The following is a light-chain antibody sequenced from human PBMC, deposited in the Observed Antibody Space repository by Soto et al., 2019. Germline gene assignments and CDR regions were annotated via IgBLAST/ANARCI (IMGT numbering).Light chain of an antibody. V-gene: IGKV3-20*01. CDR1: QSVSSSY. Sequence: EIVLTQSPGTLSLSPGARATLSCRASQSVSSSYLAWYQQKPGQAPRLLIYGACSRATGIPDRFSGSGSGTDFTLTISRLEPEGLAVYYCQQYGSSPRTFGQGTKVEIK. CDR3: QQYGSSPRT. J-gene: IGKJ1*01. CDR2: GAC.